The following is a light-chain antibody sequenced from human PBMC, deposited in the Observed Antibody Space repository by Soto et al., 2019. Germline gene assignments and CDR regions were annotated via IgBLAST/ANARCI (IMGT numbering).Light chain of an antibody. Sequence: DIQMTQSPSTLSASVGDRGTITCRASQTIRSWLAWYQQKRSKASKLLIYKTSSLDSGVPSRFSGSGSATEFTPTISGLQADDFATYYCQQYDSYSGTFGQGTKVDIK. CDR1: QTIRSW. CDR2: KTS. V-gene: IGKV1-5*03. J-gene: IGKJ1*01. CDR3: QQYDSYSGT.